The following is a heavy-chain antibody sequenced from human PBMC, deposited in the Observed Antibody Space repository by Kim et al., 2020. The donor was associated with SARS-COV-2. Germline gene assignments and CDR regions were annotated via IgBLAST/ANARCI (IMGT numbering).Heavy chain of an antibody. CDR3: ATSLGYCSGGSCYEDGYYYYGMDV. Sequence: SVKVSCQASGGTFSSYAISWVRQAPGQGLEWMGGIIPIFGTANYAQKFQGRVTITADESTSTAYMELSSLRSEDTAVYYCATSLGYCSGGSCYEDGYYYYGMDVWGQGTTVTVSS. J-gene: IGHJ6*02. CDR2: IIPIFGTA. D-gene: IGHD2-15*01. CDR1: GGTFSSYA. V-gene: IGHV1-69*13.